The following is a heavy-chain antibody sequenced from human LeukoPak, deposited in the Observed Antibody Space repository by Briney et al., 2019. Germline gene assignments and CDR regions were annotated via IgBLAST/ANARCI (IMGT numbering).Heavy chain of an antibody. D-gene: IGHD5-18*01. Sequence: GGSLRLSCAASGFTFSSYAMSWVRQAPGKGLEWVSAISGSGGSTYYADSVKGRFTISRDNAKNSLYLQMNSLRAEDTAVYYCAREAGGASWIQLWYWLDYWGQGTLVTVSS. CDR1: GFTFSSYA. CDR2: ISGSGGST. J-gene: IGHJ4*02. V-gene: IGHV3-23*01. CDR3: AREAGGASWIQLWYWLDY.